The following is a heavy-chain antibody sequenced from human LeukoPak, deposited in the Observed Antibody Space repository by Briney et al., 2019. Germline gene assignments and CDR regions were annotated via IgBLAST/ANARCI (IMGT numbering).Heavy chain of an antibody. V-gene: IGHV4-61*02. Sequence: ASETLSLTCTVSGGSISSDTRFWSWIRQPAGKGLEWIGRISSTGRTDYNPSLTSRVTISVDTSKNQFSLKLSSVTAADTAVYYCARVDERNRYYYYYMDVWGKGTTVTVSS. J-gene: IGHJ6*03. CDR1: GGSISSDTRF. CDR2: ISSTGRT. CDR3: ARVDERNRYYYYYMDV.